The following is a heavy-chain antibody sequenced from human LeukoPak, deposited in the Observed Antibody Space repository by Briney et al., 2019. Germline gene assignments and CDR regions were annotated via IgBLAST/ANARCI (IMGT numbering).Heavy chain of an antibody. J-gene: IGHJ6*03. D-gene: IGHD5-18*01. CDR2: VNPDSGGT. V-gene: IGHV1-2*02. Sequence: GASVKVSCKASGYTFTGYFIHWVRQAPGQGLEWMGWVNPDSGGTHYAQNFQGRVTMTRETSITTAFMELSSLTSDDTAVYYCARTTEGGYTYDYFYYYYMDVWGKGTTVTISS. CDR3: ARTTEGGYTYDYFYYYYMDV. CDR1: GYTFTGYF.